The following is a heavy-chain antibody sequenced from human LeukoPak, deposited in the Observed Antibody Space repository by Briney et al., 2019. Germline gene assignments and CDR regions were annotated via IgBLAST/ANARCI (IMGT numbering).Heavy chain of an antibody. D-gene: IGHD3-3*01. CDR2: ISAYNGNT. V-gene: IGHV1-18*01. CDR3: ARSSPYYDFWSGHVTFDP. CDR1: GYTFTSYG. J-gene: IGHJ5*02. Sequence: ASVKVSCKASGYTFTSYGISWVRQAPGQGLEWMGWISAYNGNTNYAQKLQGRVTMTTDTSTSTAYMELRSLRSEDTAVYYCARSSPYYDFWSGHVTFDPWGQGTLVTVSS.